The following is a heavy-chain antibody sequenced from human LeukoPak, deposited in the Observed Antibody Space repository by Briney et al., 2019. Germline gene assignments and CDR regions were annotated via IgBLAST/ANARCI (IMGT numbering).Heavy chain of an antibody. CDR3: ARREWGYAVSV. D-gene: IGHD2-2*01. CDR1: GGSISSTNYY. CDR2: IYHSGST. Sequence: SETLSLTCTVSGGSISSTNYYWGWIRQPPGKGLEWIGTIYHSGSTYYNPSLKSRVTISVDTSKNQFSLKLSSVTAADTAVFYCARREWGYAVSVWGKGTTVIVSS. V-gene: IGHV4-39*01. J-gene: IGHJ6*04.